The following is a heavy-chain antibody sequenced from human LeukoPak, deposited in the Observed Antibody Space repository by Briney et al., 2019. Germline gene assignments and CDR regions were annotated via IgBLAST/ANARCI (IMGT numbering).Heavy chain of an antibody. Sequence: GGSLRLSCAASGFTFSSYWMHWVRQAPGKGLVWVSRINSDGSSTSYADSVKGRFTISRDSAKNTLYLQMNSLRAEDTAVYYCARADTAMVYDYFDYWGQGTLVTVSS. J-gene: IGHJ4*02. V-gene: IGHV3-74*01. D-gene: IGHD5-18*01. CDR2: INSDGSST. CDR3: ARADTAMVYDYFDY. CDR1: GFTFSSYW.